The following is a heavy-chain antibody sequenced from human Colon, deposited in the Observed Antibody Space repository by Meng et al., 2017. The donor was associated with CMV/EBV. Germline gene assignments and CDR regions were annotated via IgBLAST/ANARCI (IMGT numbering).Heavy chain of an antibody. CDR1: GFTMGSNY. V-gene: IGHV3-53*05. CDR2: IYQSGTT. CDR3: AKESPLARAPFDL. D-gene: IGHD3-9*01. J-gene: IGHJ4*02. Sequence: GESLKISCEASGFTMGSNYMSWVRQAPQKGLEWVAVIYQSGTTYYADSVRGRFTISRDNSKNTLYLQMDSLRSEDTAVHFCAKESPLARAPFDLWGQGTPVTVSS.